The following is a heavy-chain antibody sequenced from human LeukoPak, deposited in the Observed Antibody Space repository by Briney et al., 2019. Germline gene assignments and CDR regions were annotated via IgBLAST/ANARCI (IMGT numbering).Heavy chain of an antibody. CDR2: IKRDARDI. CDR1: GFSFGDDY. J-gene: IGHJ4*02. D-gene: IGHD6-13*01. Sequence: GGSLRLSFAASGFSFGDDYMSRIRQAPGKGPEWVAYIKRDARDIYYADSVKGRFTISRDNSKNSLFLHMDSLRVEDSAVYYCARGRGQQHTSHWGQGTLVTVSS. V-gene: IGHV3-11*01. CDR3: ARGRGQQHTSH.